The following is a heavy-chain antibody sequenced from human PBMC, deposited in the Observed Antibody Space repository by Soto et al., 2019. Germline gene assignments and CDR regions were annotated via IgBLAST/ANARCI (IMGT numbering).Heavy chain of an antibody. CDR1: GYTFTSYY. V-gene: IGHV1-46*01. Sequence: ASVKVSCKASGYTFTSYYMYWVRQAPGQGLEWMGIINPSGGSTSYAQKFQGRVTMTRDTSTSTVYMELGSLRSEETAVYYCARDQGRGYRYGSYYYGMDVWGQGTTVTVSS. CDR2: INPSGGST. CDR3: ARDQGRGYRYGSYYYGMDV. J-gene: IGHJ6*02. D-gene: IGHD5-18*01.